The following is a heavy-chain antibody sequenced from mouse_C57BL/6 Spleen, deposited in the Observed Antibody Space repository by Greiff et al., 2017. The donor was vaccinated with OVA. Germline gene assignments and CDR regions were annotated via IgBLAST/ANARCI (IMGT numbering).Heavy chain of an antibody. J-gene: IGHJ2*01. Sequence: EVQLQESGGGLVQPGGSLSLSCAASGFTFTDYYMSWVRQPPGKALEWLGFIRNKANGYTTEYSASVKGRFTISRDNSQSILYLQMNALRAEDSATYYCARWDDYYFDYWGQGTTLTVSS. D-gene: IGHD2-4*01. V-gene: IGHV7-3*01. CDR2: IRNKANGYTT. CDR3: ARWDDYYFDY. CDR1: GFTFTDYY.